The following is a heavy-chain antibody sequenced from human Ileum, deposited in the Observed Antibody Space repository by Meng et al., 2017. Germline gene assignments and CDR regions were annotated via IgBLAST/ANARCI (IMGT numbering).Heavy chain of an antibody. CDR1: GASISSHY. J-gene: IGHJ5*02. CDR2: SYYRGGA. Sequence: QVQLQESGPGLVKPSETLALTCRVSGASISSHYWTWSRQPPGKGLEYIGYSYYRGGASYNPSLRSRVTMSVDTSKNQFSLNLSSVTAADTAVYYCARENTIFGVVWGSWFDPWGQGTLVTVSS. V-gene: IGHV4-59*11. D-gene: IGHD3-3*01. CDR3: ARENTIFGVVWGSWFDP.